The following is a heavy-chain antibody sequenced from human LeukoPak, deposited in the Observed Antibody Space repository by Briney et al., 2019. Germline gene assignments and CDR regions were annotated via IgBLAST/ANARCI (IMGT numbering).Heavy chain of an antibody. V-gene: IGHV3-7*01. CDR3: ARGWSYALGL. D-gene: IGHD1-26*01. CDR2: IKPDGSQK. J-gene: IGHJ5*02. Sequence: GGSLRLSCAASGFTFSTYWIHWVRQAPGKGLEWVASIKPDGSQKFYVDSVKGRFTISRDNAKNSLDLQMNTLRVDDTAVYYRARGWSYALGLWGQGTLVTVSS. CDR1: GFTFSTYW.